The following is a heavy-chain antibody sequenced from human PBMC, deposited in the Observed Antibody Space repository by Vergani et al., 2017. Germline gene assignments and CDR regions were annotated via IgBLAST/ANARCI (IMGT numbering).Heavy chain of an antibody. J-gene: IGHJ4*02. CDR3: ARPDTCGDYVPFDY. V-gene: IGHV4-59*01. CDR2: IYYSGST. D-gene: IGHD4-17*01. CDR1: GGSISSYY. Sequence: QVQLQESGPGLVKPSETLSLTCTVSGGSISSYYWSWIRQPPGKGLEWIGYIYYSGSTNYNPSLKSRVTISVDTSKNQFSLKLSSVTAADTAVYYCARPDTCGDYVPFDYWGQGTLVTVSS.